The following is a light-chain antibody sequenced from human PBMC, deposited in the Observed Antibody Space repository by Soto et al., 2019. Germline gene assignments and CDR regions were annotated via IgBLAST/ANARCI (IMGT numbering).Light chain of an antibody. CDR1: QTVDTNY. Sequence: EIVLTQSPGTFSLSPGERATLSCSASQTVDTNYLAWYQQIPGQAPRLLIYGASTRATGIPDRFSGSGSGTDFTLTISRLEPEDVAVYYCQQYAPSPAITFGQGTRLEIK. J-gene: IGKJ5*01. V-gene: IGKV3-20*01. CDR2: GAS. CDR3: QQYAPSPAIT.